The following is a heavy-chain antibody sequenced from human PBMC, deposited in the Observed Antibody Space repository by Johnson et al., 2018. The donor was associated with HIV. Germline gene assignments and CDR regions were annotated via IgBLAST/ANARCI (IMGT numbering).Heavy chain of an antibody. CDR2: IYSGGST. V-gene: IGHV3-66*01. CDR3: ARGYSYGFILS. Sequence: VQLVESGGGLVQPGGSLRLSCAASGFTISNNYMSWVRQAPGKGLEWVSVIYSGGSTYYADSVKGRFTISRDDSKNTLYLQMNSLRAEDTAVYYCARGYSYGFILSWGQGTMVSVSS. D-gene: IGHD5-18*01. J-gene: IGHJ3*01. CDR1: GFTISNNY.